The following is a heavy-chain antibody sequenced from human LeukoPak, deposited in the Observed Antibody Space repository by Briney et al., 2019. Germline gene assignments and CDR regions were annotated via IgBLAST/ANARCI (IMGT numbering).Heavy chain of an antibody. CDR1: GFTFSGYS. J-gene: IGHJ6*03. Sequence: GGPLRLSCAASGFTFSGYSMNWVRQAPGKGLEWVSYISSSSSTIYYADSVKGRFTISRDNAKNSLYLQMNSLRAEDTAVYYCARDGNYSSSAWYYYYYYMDVWGKGTTVTVSS. CDR3: ARDGNYSSSAWYYYYYYMDV. V-gene: IGHV3-48*04. CDR2: ISSSSSTI. D-gene: IGHD6-6*01.